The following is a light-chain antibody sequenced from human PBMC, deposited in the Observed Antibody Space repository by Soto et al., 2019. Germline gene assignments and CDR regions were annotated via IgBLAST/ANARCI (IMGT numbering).Light chain of an antibody. Sequence: EIVLAQSPGTLSLSPGERATLSCRASQSVGSSYLVWYQQKPGQAPRLLIYGASGRATGIPDRFSGSGSGTEFTLTISRLEPEDFAVYYCQLYGSAPMYTFGQGTKLEIK. V-gene: IGKV3-20*01. J-gene: IGKJ2*01. CDR2: GAS. CDR1: QSVGSSY. CDR3: QLYGSAPMYT.